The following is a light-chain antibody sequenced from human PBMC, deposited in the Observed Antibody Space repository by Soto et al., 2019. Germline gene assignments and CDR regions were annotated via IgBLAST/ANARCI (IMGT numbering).Light chain of an antibody. CDR3: QRLNSYPLT. J-gene: IGKJ4*01. CDR1: QGISSY. V-gene: IGKV1-9*01. Sequence: DIPLTPSPSFLSASVGDRVTITCRASQGISSYLAWYQQKPGKAPKLLIYAASTLQSGVPSRFSGSGSGTEFTLTISSLQAEDFATYYCQRLNSYPLTFGGGTKVEIK. CDR2: AAS.